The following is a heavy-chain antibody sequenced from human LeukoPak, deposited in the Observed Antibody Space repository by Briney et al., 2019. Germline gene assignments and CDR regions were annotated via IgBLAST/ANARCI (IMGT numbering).Heavy chain of an antibody. CDR3: ARGVPYASWSGPHYSDY. CDR1: GFTFSSYW. J-gene: IGHJ4*02. CDR2: IKQDGSQK. D-gene: IGHD3-3*01. Sequence: GGSLRLSCAASGFTFSSYWMSWVRQAPGKGLEWVANIKQDGSQKYYADSVKGRFSISRDNAKNSLYLQMNSLRAEDTAVYYCARGVPYASWSGPHYSDYWGRGTLVTVSS. V-gene: IGHV3-7*01.